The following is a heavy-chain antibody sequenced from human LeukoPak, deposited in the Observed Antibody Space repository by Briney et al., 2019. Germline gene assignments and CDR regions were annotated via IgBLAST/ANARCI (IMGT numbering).Heavy chain of an antibody. CDR1: GFTFSSYS. CDR2: ISSSSSYI. J-gene: IGHJ4*02. CDR3: AREGRGDGYNPDFDY. V-gene: IGHV3-21*01. Sequence: GGSLRLSCAASGFTFSSYSMNWVRQAPGKGLEWVSSISSSSSYIYYADPVKGRFTISRDNAKNSLYLQMNSLRAEDTAVYYCAREGRGDGYNPDFDYWGQGTLVTVSS. D-gene: IGHD5-12*01.